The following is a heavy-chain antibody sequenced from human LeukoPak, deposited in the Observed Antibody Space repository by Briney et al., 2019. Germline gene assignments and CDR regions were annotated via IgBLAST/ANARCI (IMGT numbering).Heavy chain of an antibody. CDR2: IYQSGST. J-gene: IGHJ4*02. V-gene: IGHV4-39*07. D-gene: IGHD2-2*01. Sequence: PSETLSLTCTVSGGSIGSGSYFWSWIRQPPGKGLEWIGTIYQSGSTYYNPSLKSRVTISVDTSKNQFSLKLSSVTAADTAVYYCARELPVGDCSSTSCGDDWGQGTLVTVSS. CDR1: GGSIGSGSYF. CDR3: ARELPVGDCSSTSCGDD.